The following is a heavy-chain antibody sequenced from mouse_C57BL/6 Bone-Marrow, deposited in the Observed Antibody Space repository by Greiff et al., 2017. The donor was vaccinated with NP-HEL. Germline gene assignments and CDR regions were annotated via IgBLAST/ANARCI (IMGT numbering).Heavy chain of an antibody. J-gene: IGHJ1*03. D-gene: IGHD1-1*01. CDR3: TRDYYGTPYFDV. V-gene: IGHV5-9-1*02. Sequence: EVTLVESGEGLVKPGGSLKLSCAASGFTFSSYAMSWVRQTPEKRLEWVAYVSSGGDYIYYADTVKGRFTISRDNARNTLYLQMSSLKSEDTAMYYCTRDYYGTPYFDVWGTGTTVTVSS. CDR2: VSSGGDYI. CDR1: GFTFSSYA.